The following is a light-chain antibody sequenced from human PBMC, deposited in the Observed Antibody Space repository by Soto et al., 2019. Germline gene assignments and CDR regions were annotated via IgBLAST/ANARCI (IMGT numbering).Light chain of an antibody. Sequence: DIQLTQSPSFLSASVGDRVTITCRASQDITSYLAWYQQKPGKAPNLLISVASTFQSGVPSRFSGSGSGTEFTLTISGLEPADLGVYYCQQRHNWPITFGQGTRLDIK. CDR2: VAS. V-gene: IGKV1-9*01. J-gene: IGKJ5*01. CDR1: QDITSY. CDR3: QQRHNWPIT.